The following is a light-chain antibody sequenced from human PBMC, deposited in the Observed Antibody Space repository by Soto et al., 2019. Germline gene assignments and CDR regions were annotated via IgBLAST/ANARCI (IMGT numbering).Light chain of an antibody. CDR3: SSYTRSSTLEV. J-gene: IGLJ3*02. CDR1: SSDVGYYNY. CDR2: EVS. V-gene: IGLV2-14*01. Sequence: QSALTQPASVSGSPGQSITISCTGTSSDVGYYNYVSWYQQHPGKAPKLMIYEVSNRPSGVSNRFSGSKSGNTASLTISGLQAEDEDDYYCSSYTRSSTLEVFGGGTKLTVL.